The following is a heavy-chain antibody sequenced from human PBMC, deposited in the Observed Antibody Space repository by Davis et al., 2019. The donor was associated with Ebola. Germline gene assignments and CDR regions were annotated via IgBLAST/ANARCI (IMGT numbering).Heavy chain of an antibody. CDR3: ARGRYGSGDY. CDR2: IYSGGST. CDR1: GFTFSGSA. D-gene: IGHD5-18*01. V-gene: IGHV3-53*01. Sequence: GGSLRLSCAASGFTFSGSAMHWVRQASGKGLEWVSVIYSGGSTYYADSVKGRFTISRDNSKNTLYLQMNSLRAEDTAVYYCARGRYGSGDYWGQGTLVTVSS. J-gene: IGHJ4*02.